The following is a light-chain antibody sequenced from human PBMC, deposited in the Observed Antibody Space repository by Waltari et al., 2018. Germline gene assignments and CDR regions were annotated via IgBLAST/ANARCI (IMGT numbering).Light chain of an antibody. J-gene: IGKJ2*01. CDR1: QFITTW. CDR3: QQYGASFT. Sequence: IQSPQSPSSLSASVGARVTITCRASQFITTWLAWYQQKPGRAPKVLIYKASGLERGVPSRFSCSGYGTEFTLTISSLQPDDFATYYCQQYGASFTFGQGTKLEIK. V-gene: IGKV1-5*03. CDR2: KAS.